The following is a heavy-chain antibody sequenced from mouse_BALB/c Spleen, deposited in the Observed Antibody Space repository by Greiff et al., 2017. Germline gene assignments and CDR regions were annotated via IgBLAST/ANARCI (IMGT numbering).Heavy chain of an antibody. CDR3: AREGYGYYSYYFDY. D-gene: IGHD1-2*01. CDR1: GFTFTDYY. Sequence: EVQLMESGGGLVQPGGSLRLSCATSGFTFTDYYMSWVRQPPGKALEWLGFIRNKANGYTTEYSASVKGRFTISRDNSQSILYLQMNTLRAEDSATYYCAREGYGYYSYYFDYWGQGTTLTVSS. CDR2: IRNKANGYTT. V-gene: IGHV7-3*02. J-gene: IGHJ2*01.